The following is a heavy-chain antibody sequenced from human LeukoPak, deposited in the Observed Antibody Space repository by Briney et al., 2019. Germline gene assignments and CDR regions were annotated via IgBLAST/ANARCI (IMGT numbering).Heavy chain of an antibody. D-gene: IGHD2-15*01. Sequence: ASVKVSCKASGGTFRSYAISSVRQSPGQGLEWMGGIIPIFGTANYAQKFQGRVTITTDESTSTAYMELSSLRSEDTAVYYCARGAAEYFQHWGQGTLVTVSS. CDR2: IIPIFGTA. CDR1: GGTFRSYA. CDR3: ARGAAEYFQH. J-gene: IGHJ1*01. V-gene: IGHV1-69*05.